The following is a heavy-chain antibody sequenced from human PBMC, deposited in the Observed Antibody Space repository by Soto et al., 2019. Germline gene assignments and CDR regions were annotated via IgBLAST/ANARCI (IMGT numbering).Heavy chain of an antibody. CDR2: IFSNDEK. J-gene: IGHJ4*02. CDR1: GFSLSNARMG. V-gene: IGHV2-26*01. D-gene: IGHD3-10*01. CDR3: AHSPPYYYGSGTYHNFHF. Sequence: SGPTLVNPTETLTLTCTVSGFSLSNARMGVSWIRQPPGKALEWLAHIFSNDEKSYSTSLKSRLTISKDTSKSQVVLTMTNMDPADTATYYCAHSPPYYYGSGTYHNFHFWGQGTLVTVSS.